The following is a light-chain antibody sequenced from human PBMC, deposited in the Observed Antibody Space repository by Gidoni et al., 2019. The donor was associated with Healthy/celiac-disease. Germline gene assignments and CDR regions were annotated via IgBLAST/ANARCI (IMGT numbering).Light chain of an antibody. CDR3: QQYCSSPWT. CDR1: QSVSSSY. Sequence: EIVLTQSPGTLSLSPGERATLSCRASQSVSSSYLAWYQQKPGQAPRLLIYGASSRATGIPDRFSGSGSGTDFTLTISRLEPEDFAVYYCQQYCSSPWTFXQXTKVEIK. CDR2: GAS. V-gene: IGKV3-20*01. J-gene: IGKJ1*01.